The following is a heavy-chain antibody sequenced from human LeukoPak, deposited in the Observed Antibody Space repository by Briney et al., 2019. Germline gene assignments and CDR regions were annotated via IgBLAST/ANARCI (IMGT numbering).Heavy chain of an antibody. CDR2: ISSSADTI. CDR1: GFTFSDYY. V-gene: IGHV3-11*01. CDR3: ARLKSGSTPHYFDY. J-gene: IGHJ4*02. D-gene: IGHD1-26*01. Sequence: PGGSLRLSCAASGFTFSDYYMSWIRQAPGKGLEWVSYISSSADTIYYADSVKGRFTISRDNAKNSLYLQMNSLRAEDTAVYYCARLKSGSTPHYFDYWGQGTLVTVSS.